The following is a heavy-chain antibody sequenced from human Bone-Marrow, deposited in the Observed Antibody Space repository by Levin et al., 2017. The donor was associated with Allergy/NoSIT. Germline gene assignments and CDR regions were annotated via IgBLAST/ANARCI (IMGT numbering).Heavy chain of an antibody. CDR3: AREGLFMVRVFDY. Sequence: LAGGSLRLSCAAFGFSFSSYEMNWVRQAPGKGLEWVSYISSRNTTMYYADSVKGRFTISRDNAENSLYLQMNSLRAEDTAIYYCAREGLFMVRVFDYWGRGTLVTVSS. CDR2: ISSRNTTM. V-gene: IGHV3-48*03. J-gene: IGHJ4*02. D-gene: IGHD3-10*01. CDR1: GFSFSSYE.